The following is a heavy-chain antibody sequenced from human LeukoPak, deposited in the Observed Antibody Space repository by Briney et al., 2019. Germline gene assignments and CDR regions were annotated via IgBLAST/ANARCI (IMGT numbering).Heavy chain of an antibody. V-gene: IGHV4-39*01. Sequence: SETLSLTCTVSGGSISSSSYYWGWIRQPPGKGLEWIGSIYYSGSTYYNPSLKSRVTISVDTSKNQFSLKLSSVTAADTAVYYCASLPRGYSGYDPYYYMDVWGKGTTVTISS. CDR1: GGSISSSSYY. CDR2: IYYSGST. J-gene: IGHJ6*03. CDR3: ASLPRGYSGYDPYYYMDV. D-gene: IGHD5-12*01.